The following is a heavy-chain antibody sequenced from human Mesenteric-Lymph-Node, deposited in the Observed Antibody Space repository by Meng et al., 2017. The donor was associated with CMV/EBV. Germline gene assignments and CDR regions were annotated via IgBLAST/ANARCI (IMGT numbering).Heavy chain of an antibody. CDR3: ARVGYCTSTSCYGRSNWFDP. J-gene: IGHJ5*02. CDR2: IYHSGST. V-gene: IGHV4-4*02. D-gene: IGHD2-2*01. CDR1: RTW. Sequence: RTWWGWVRQAPGEGLEWIGEIYHSGSTNYNPSLKSRVTISVDKSKNQFSLKLSSVTAADTAVYYCARVGYCTSTSCYGRSNWFDPWGQGTLVTVSS.